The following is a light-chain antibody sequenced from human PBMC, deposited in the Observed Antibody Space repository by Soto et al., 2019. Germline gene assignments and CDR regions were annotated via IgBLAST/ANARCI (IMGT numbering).Light chain of an antibody. Sequence: EIVMTQSPPSLSVTPGEPASISCRSSQSLLHSNGFQYLDWYLQKPGQSPQLLIYLGFNRASGVPDRFSGSGSCTDFTLKISRVEAEDVGIYFCMQPLEAPWTFGQGTKVEIK. V-gene: IGKV2-28*01. CDR1: QSLLHSNGFQY. CDR2: LGF. J-gene: IGKJ1*01. CDR3: MQPLEAPWT.